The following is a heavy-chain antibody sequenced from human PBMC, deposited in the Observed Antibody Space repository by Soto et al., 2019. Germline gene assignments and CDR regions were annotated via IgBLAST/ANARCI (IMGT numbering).Heavy chain of an antibody. CDR3: ARSRLGAGTLTFDY. CDR1: GFTFSTYG. CDR2: VTSSSSYI. J-gene: IGHJ4*02. Sequence: PGGSLRLSCAASGFTFSTYGMNWVRQAPGKGLEWVSSVTSSSSYIYYADSVKGRFTISTDNAKNSLYLQMNSLTAEDTAVYYCARSRLGAGTLTFDYWGQGTLVTVSS. D-gene: IGHD6-13*01. V-gene: IGHV3-21*01.